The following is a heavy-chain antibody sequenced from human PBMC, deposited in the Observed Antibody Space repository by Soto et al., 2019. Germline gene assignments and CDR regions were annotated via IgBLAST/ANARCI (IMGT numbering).Heavy chain of an antibody. V-gene: IGHV2-5*02. CDR1: GFSLSTNGVG. Sequence: QITLKESGPTRVKPTQTLTLTCTFSGFSLSTNGVGVGWIRQPPGKALERLALIYWDDDKRYSPSLSNRLTITKDTSEHPVVLTMTNMDPVDTATYFCVHRAGLQGNWNGGYFDYWGQGALVTVSS. J-gene: IGHJ4*02. CDR3: VHRAGLQGNWNGGYFDY. D-gene: IGHD1-1*01. CDR2: IYWDDDK.